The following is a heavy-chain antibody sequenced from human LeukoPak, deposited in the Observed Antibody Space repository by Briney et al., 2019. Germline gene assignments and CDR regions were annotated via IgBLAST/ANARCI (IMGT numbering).Heavy chain of an antibody. J-gene: IGHJ5*02. CDR1: GYTFTGYY. Sequence: WASVKVSCKASGYTFTGYYMHWVRQAPGQGLEWMGWINPNSGGTNYAQKFQGRVTMTRDTSISTAYMELSRLRSDDTAVYYCAREEYQLLGRNWFDPWGQGTLVTVSS. CDR2: INPNSGGT. CDR3: AREEYQLLGRNWFDP. D-gene: IGHD2-2*01. V-gene: IGHV1-2*02.